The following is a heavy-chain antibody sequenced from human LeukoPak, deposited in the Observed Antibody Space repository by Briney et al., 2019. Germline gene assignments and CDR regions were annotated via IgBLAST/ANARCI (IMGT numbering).Heavy chain of an antibody. CDR1: GYTFTSYA. D-gene: IGHD6-13*01. CDR2: INTNTGNP. J-gene: IGHJ6*03. Sequence: GASVKVSCKASGYTFTSYAMNWVRQAPGQGLEWMGWINTNTGNPTYAQGFTGRFVFSLDTSVSTAYLQISSLKAEDTAVYYCARVGGTGSSWHRTYYYYMNVWGKGTTVTVSS. CDR3: ARVGGTGSSWHRTYYYYMNV. V-gene: IGHV7-4-1*02.